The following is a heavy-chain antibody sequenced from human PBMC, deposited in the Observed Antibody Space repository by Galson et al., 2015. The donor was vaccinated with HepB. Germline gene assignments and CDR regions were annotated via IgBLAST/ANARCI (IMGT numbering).Heavy chain of an antibody. D-gene: IGHD2-21*01. CDR3: ARVVYCGGDCYPNPKYYYYYYMDV. CDR1: GGSISSYY. Sequence: SETLSLTCTVSGGSISSYYWSWIRQPPGKGLEWIGYIYYSGSTNYNPSPKSRVTISVDTSKNQFSLKLSSVTAADTAVYYCARVVYCGGDCYPNPKYYYYYYMDVWGKGTTVTVSS. CDR2: IYYSGST. V-gene: IGHV4-59*01. J-gene: IGHJ6*03.